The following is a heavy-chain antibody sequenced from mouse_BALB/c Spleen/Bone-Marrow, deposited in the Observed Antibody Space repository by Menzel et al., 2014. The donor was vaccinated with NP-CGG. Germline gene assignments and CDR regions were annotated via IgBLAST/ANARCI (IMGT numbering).Heavy chain of an antibody. Sequence: QVQLKQSGPGLVQPSRRLSITCTVSGSSLTSYGVHWVRQSPGKGLEWLGVIWSGGSTDYNAAFISRLSITKDNSKSHVFFKMNSLQAYDTAIYYCAREYYGRAWFAYWGQGTLVTVSA. D-gene: IGHD1-1*01. CDR2: IWSGGST. CDR1: GSSLTSYG. CDR3: AREYYGRAWFAY. J-gene: IGHJ3*01. V-gene: IGHV2-2*01.